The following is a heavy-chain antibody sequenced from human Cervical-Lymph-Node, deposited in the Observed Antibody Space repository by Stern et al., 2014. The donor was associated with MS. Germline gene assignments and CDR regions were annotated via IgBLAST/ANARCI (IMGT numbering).Heavy chain of an antibody. J-gene: IGHJ5*02. V-gene: IGHV4-61*02. Sequence: QVQLQESGPGLVRPSQTLSLTCTVSGASISRGANYWTWIRQPAGKGLEWIGRIYPSGLPMYPPSLKSRFPVSVDTSKNQFSLTLSSVTAADTAVYYCARDEYINSWPELGWFDPWGQGTLVTVSS. D-gene: IGHD6-13*01. CDR2: IYPSGLP. CDR1: GASISRGANY. CDR3: ARDEYINSWPELGWFDP.